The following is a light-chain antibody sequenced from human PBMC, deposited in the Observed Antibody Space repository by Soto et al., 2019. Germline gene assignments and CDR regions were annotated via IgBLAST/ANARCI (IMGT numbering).Light chain of an antibody. CDR1: QRVSNK. J-gene: IGKJ1*01. V-gene: IGKV3-15*01. CDR2: GAS. Sequence: EIVLTQSPGTLSVSPGERATLSCRASQRVSNKLAWYQQKPGQAPRLLFYGASTGATGIPARFSGSGSETEFTLSISSLQSEDFAVYYCQQYHDWPGTFGQGTKVEIK. CDR3: QQYHDWPGT.